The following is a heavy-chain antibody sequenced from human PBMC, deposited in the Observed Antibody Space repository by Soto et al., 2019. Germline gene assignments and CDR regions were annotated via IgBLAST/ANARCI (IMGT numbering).Heavy chain of an antibody. CDR2: IYYSGST. J-gene: IGHJ4*02. CDR3: ARERAAGGKIY. D-gene: IGHD2-15*01. Sequence: SETLSLNCTVSGGSISSGGYYWSWIRQHPGKGLEWIGYIYYSGSTYYNPSLKSRVTISVDTSKNQFSLKLSSVTAADTAVYYCARERAAGGKIYWGQGTLVTVSS. V-gene: IGHV4-31*03. CDR1: GGSISSGGYY.